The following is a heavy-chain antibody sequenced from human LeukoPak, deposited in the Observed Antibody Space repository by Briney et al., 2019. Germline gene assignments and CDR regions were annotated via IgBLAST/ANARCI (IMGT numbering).Heavy chain of an antibody. CDR2: ISSNSSYR. J-gene: IGHJ4*02. D-gene: IGHD6-19*01. CDR3: ARTLLSKAVVGALDY. Sequence: GGSLRLSCAASGFIFTTYSMTWVRQAPGKGLEWVSSISSNSSYRYYADSVMGRFAISRDNAKNSLYLQINSLRAEDTAVYYCARTLLSKAVVGALDYWGQGTLVTVSS. V-gene: IGHV3-21*01. CDR1: GFIFTTYS.